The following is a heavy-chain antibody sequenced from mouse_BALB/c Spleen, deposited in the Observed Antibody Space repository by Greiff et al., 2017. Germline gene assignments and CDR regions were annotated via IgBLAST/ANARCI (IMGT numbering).Heavy chain of an antibody. CDR1: GFTFSSYT. J-gene: IGHJ2*01. D-gene: IGHD2-4*01. V-gene: IGHV5-12-2*01. Sequence: EVQVVESGGGLVQPGGSLKLSCAASGFTFSSYTMSWVRQTPEKRLEWVAYISNGGGSTYYPDTVKGRFTISRDNAKNTLYLQMSSLKSEDTAMYYCARKGGDYDEYYFDYWGQGTTLTVSS. CDR3: ARKGGDYDEYYFDY. CDR2: ISNGGGST.